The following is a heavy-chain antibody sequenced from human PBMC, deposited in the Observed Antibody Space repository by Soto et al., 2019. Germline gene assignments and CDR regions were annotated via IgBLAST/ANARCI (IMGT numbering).Heavy chain of an antibody. CDR3: TRLSTRWEYYYYGMDV. J-gene: IGHJ6*02. CDR2: IRSKANSYAT. CDR1: GFTFSNAW. V-gene: IGHV3-73*01. D-gene: IGHD1-26*01. Sequence: EVQLVESGGGLVKPGGSLRLSCAASGFTFSNAWMSWVRQAPGKALEWVGRIRSKANSYATAYAASVKGRFTISRDDSKNTAYLQMNSLKTEDTAVYYCTRLSTRWEYYYYGMDVWGQGTTVTVSS.